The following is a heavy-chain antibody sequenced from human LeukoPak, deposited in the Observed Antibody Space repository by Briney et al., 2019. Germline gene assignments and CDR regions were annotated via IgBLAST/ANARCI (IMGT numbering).Heavy chain of an antibody. D-gene: IGHD3-10*01. CDR3: VGYASGSYKVDY. J-gene: IGHJ4*02. Sequence: GGSLRLSCSASRFTFNTYAMHWVRQAPGKGLEYVSAISSNGGTTNYADSVRGRFTISRDNSKNTLYLQLRALRAEDTALYYCVGYASGSYKVDYWGQGTLVIVSS. CDR1: RFTFNTYA. V-gene: IGHV3-64D*06. CDR2: ISSNGGTT.